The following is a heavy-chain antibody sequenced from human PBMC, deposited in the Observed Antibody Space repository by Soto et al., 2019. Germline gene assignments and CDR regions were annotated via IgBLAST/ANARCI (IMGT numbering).Heavy chain of an antibody. CDR3: ARQWGSSWSYYGMEV. CDR2: IKQDGSEK. D-gene: IGHD6-13*01. CDR1: VFTFSSYW. V-gene: IGHV3-7*01. J-gene: IGHJ6*01. Sequence: PGGSLRLSCAASVFTFSSYWMSLVRQAPGKGLECVSNIKQDGSEKYYVDSVKGRFTISRDNAKNSLYLQMNSLRADDTAVYYCARQWGSSWSYYGMEVWGQGTTVTLSS.